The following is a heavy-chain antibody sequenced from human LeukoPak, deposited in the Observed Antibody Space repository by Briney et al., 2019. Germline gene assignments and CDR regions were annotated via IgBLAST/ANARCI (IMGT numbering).Heavy chain of an antibody. D-gene: IGHD2-15*01. J-gene: IGHJ4*02. V-gene: IGHV1-2*02. CDR3: ATLGYCSGGSCGHY. CDR1: GYTFTGYY. CDR2: INPNSGGT. Sequence: ASVKVSCKASGYTFTGYYMHWVRQAPGQGLEWMGWINPNSGGTNYAQKFQGRVTMTRDTSISTAYMELSRLRSDDTAVYYCATLGYCSGGSCGHYWGQGTLVTVSS.